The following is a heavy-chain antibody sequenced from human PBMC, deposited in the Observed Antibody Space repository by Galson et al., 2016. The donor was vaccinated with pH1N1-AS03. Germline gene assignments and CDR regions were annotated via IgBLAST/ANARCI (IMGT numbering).Heavy chain of an antibody. CDR2: VYSPGRS. CDR3: ARMTYNDFLDS. V-gene: IGHV4-59*01. Sequence: LSLTCTVSGGSITSYHWSWIRQPPGKVLEWIGHVYSPGRSKYNPSLKSRVTLSLDTTTNQFSLKMTSVTPADTAIYYCARMTYNDFLDSWGQGRPVTVSS. D-gene: IGHD1-14*01. J-gene: IGHJ4*02. CDR1: GGSITSYH.